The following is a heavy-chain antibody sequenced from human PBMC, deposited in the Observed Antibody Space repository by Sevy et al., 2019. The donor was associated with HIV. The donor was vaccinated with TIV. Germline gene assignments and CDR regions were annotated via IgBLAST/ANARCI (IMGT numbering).Heavy chain of an antibody. CDR3: AKDLAGPGRRYFNS. Sequence: GGSLRLSCAASGFTFTNYGMHWVRQVPGKGLGWVTFIRYDGSDKYYAASVKGRFTISRDDSKNTLYLQMDSLRPEDTAIYYCAKDLAGPGRRYFNSWGQGTLVTVSS. CDR1: GFTFTNYG. V-gene: IGHV3-30*02. CDR2: IRYDGSDK. D-gene: IGHD6-13*01. J-gene: IGHJ4*02.